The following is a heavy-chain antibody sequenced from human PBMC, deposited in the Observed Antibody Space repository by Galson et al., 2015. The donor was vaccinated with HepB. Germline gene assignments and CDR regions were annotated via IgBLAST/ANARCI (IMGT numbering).Heavy chain of an antibody. J-gene: IGHJ4*02. V-gene: IGHV3-7*01. D-gene: IGHD5/OR15-5a*01. CDR1: GFTFRSYW. CDR3: ARGPRLYRPFDL. Sequence: SLRLSCAASGFTFRSYWMTWVRQAPGKGLEWVANIKQDGSEENYVDSVKGRFNISRDNTKDSLSLQMNSLRAEDTAMYYCARGPRLYRPFDLWGQGSLVTVSS. CDR2: IKQDGSEE.